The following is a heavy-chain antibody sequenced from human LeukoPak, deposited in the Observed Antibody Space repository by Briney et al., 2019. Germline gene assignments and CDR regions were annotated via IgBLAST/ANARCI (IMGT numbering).Heavy chain of an antibody. Sequence: PGGSLRLSCVASGFSFGNYAMSWVRQAPGKGLQWVSQISGTGGATWYAGFARDRFTISRDNSKKTLYLQMSGLRAEDTAMYYCVKDPRDTYGTNWFVSWGQGPLLIVSS. CDR3: VKDPRDTYGTNWFVS. D-gene: IGHD2-21*01. J-gene: IGHJ5*01. CDR1: GFSFGNYA. CDR2: ISGTGGAT. V-gene: IGHV3-23*01.